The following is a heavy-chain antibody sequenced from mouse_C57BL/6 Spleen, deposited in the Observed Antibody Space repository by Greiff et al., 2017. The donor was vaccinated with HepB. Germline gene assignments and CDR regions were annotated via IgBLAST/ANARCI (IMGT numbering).Heavy chain of an antibody. CDR3: ARQGYYGSRDFDY. J-gene: IGHJ2*01. Sequence: EVMLVESGGDLVKPGGSLKLSCAASGFTFSSYGMSWVRQTPDKRLEWVATISSGGSYTYYPDSVKGRFTISRDNAKNTLYLQMSSLKSEDTAMYYCARQGYYGSRDFDYWGQGTTLTVAS. CDR1: GFTFSSYG. CDR2: ISSGGSYT. V-gene: IGHV5-6*01. D-gene: IGHD1-1*01.